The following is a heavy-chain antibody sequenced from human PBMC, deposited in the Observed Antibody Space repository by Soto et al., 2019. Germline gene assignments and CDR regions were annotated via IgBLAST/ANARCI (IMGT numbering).Heavy chain of an antibody. V-gene: IGHV3-23*01. D-gene: IGHD4-17*01. CDR2: ISGSGGST. Sequence: EVQLLESGGGLVQPGGSLRLSCAASGFTFSSYAMSWVRQAPGKGLEWVSAISGSGGSTYYADSVKGRFTISRDNSKNTLYLQMNSLRAEDTAVYYCARQSYGDYVSSPRGYYYYMDVWGKGTTVTVSS. J-gene: IGHJ6*03. CDR1: GFTFSSYA. CDR3: ARQSYGDYVSSPRGYYYYMDV.